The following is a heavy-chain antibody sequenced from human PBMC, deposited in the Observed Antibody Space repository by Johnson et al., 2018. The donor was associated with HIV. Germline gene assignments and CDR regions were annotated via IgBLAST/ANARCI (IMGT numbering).Heavy chain of an antibody. CDR1: GFTFSSYG. CDR3: AKDRGLLDAFDI. Sequence: QVQLVESGVGVVQPGGSLRLSCAASGFTFSSYGMHWVRQAPGKGLEWVAFIRYDGSNKYYADSVKGRFTISRDNSKNTLYLQMNSLRAEDTAVYYCAKDRGLLDAFDIWGQGTMVTVSS. CDR2: IRYDGSNK. V-gene: IGHV3-30*02. J-gene: IGHJ3*02.